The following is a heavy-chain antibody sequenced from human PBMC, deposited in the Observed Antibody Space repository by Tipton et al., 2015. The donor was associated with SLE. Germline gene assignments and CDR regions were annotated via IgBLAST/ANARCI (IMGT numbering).Heavy chain of an antibody. Sequence: QLVQSGAEVKKPGASVKVSCKASGYKFTIDYMHWVRQAPGQRLEGMGILNPSGGRTPYAQKFQGRVTMTRDMSTSTFYMELNSLTSEDAAVYYCATSGYAGYDWDDPADVWGPGTRVIVSA. CDR1: GYKFTIDY. CDR2: LNPSGGRT. D-gene: IGHD5-12*01. CDR3: ATSGYAGYDWDDPADV. J-gene: IGHJ3*01. V-gene: IGHV1-46*01.